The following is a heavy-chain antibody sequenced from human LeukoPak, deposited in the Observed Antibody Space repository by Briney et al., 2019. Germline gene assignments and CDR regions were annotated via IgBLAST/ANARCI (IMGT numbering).Heavy chain of an antibody. V-gene: IGHV3-74*01. J-gene: IGHJ4*02. CDR1: GGSISSSPSY. CDR3: AREVYSSGWSSFDY. Sequence: ETLSLTCTVSGGSISSSPSYWGWIRQPPGKGLVWVSRINSDGSSTIHADSVKGRFTISRDNAKNTLYLQMNSLRAEDTAVYYCAREVYSSGWSSFDYWGQGTLVTVSS. CDR2: INSDGSST. D-gene: IGHD6-19*01.